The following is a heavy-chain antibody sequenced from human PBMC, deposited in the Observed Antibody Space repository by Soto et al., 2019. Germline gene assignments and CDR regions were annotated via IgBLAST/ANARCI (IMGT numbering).Heavy chain of an antibody. CDR2: MNPINGAT. V-gene: IGHV1-8*02. J-gene: IGHJ6*02. CDR1: GYDFTAYD. D-gene: IGHD6-13*01. Sequence: ASVKVSCKASGYDFTAYDINWVRQASGQGLEWMGWMNPINGATGSARRFQGRVSMTRNTATGTAYMELTSLRLDDTAVYYCGRGPSPRAPAGGTPYYYAMDVWGQGTTVTVSS. CDR3: GRGPSPRAPAGGTPYYYAMDV.